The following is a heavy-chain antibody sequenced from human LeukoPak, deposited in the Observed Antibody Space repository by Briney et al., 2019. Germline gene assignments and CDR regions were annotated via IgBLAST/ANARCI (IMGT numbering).Heavy chain of an antibody. D-gene: IGHD6-13*01. CDR1: GYTFSSYY. CDR2: INPSGGST. CDR3: ATVSSSWSIDY. J-gene: IGHJ4*02. Sequence: GASVKVSCKASGYTFSSYYMHWVRQAPGQGLEWMGIINPSGGSTRYAQKFHGRVTMTEDTSTDTAYMELSSLRSEDTAVYYCATVSSSWSIDYWGQGTLVTVSS. V-gene: IGHV1-46*01.